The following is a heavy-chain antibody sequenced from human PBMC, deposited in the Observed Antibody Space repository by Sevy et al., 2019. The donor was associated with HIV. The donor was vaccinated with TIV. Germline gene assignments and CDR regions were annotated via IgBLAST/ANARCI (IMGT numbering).Heavy chain of an antibody. CDR1: GGSISVSNHY. J-gene: IGHJ2*01. V-gene: IGHV4-39*01. CDR2: IYYRGST. Sequence: SETLSLTCTVSGGSISVSNHYWAWIRQPPGKGLEWIGSIYYRGSTYYNPSLKSRVTISVDTSKNQFSLKLSSVTAADTSIYYCARHLERTDYGCAYFDLWGRGTLVTVSS. D-gene: IGHD3-10*01. CDR3: ARHLERTDYGCAYFDL.